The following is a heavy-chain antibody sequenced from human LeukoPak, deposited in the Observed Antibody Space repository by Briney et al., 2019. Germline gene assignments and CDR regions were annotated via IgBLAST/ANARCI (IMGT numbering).Heavy chain of an antibody. CDR1: GGAFTNHY. CDR2: IYYSGST. D-gene: IGHD5-24*01. V-gene: IGHV4-59*11. J-gene: IGHJ4*02. CDR3: ARGNGYNYY. Sequence: PSETLPLTCSVSGGAFTNHYWSWLRQPPGKGLEWIGYIYYSGSTNYNPSLKSRVTISIDTSKNQFSLKLTSVTAADTAVYYCARGNGYNYYWGQGTLVTVSS.